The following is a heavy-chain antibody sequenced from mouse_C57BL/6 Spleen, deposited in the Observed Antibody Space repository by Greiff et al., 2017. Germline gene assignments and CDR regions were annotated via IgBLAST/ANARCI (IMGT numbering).Heavy chain of an antibody. Sequence: QVQLQQPGAELVKPGASVKLSCKASGYTFTSYWMQWVKQRPGQGLEWIGEIDPSDSYTNYNQKFKGKATLTVDTSSSPAYMQLSSLTSEDSAVYYCGIYGNYGGYFDYWGQGTTLTVSS. D-gene: IGHD2-1*01. J-gene: IGHJ2*01. CDR2: IDPSDSYT. CDR3: GIYGNYGGYFDY. CDR1: GYTFTSYW. V-gene: IGHV1-50*01.